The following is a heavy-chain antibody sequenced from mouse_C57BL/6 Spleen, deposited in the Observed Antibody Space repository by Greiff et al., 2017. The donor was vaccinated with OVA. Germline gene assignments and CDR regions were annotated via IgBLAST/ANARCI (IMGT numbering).Heavy chain of an antibody. J-gene: IGHJ4*01. Sequence: VQLQQPGTELVKPGASVKLSCKASGYTFTSYWMHWVKQRPGQGLEWIGNINPSNGGTNYNEKFKSKATLTVDKSSSTAYMQLSSLTSEDSAVYYCARGITTVVGAMDDWGQGTSVTVSS. CDR1: GYTFTSYW. CDR2: INPSNGGT. CDR3: ARGITTVVGAMDD. V-gene: IGHV1-53*01. D-gene: IGHD1-1*01.